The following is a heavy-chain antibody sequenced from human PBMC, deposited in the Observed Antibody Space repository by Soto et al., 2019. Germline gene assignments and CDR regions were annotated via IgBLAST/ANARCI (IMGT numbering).Heavy chain of an antibody. CDR3: ARSRVWGESDY. D-gene: IGHD3-10*01. J-gene: IGHJ4*02. Sequence: NPSETLSLTCGVNGGSFSGYYWNWIRQSPGKGLEWIGEIDHSGSTNYNPSLKSRVTILVDTSRSQLSLKLSFVSAADTAVYYCARSRVWGESDYWGQGTQVTVSS. V-gene: IGHV4-34*01. CDR2: IDHSGST. CDR1: GGSFSGYY.